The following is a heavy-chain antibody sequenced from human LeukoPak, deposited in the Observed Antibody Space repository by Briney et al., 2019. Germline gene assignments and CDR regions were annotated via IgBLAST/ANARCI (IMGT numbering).Heavy chain of an antibody. J-gene: IGHJ6*03. CDR1: GFTFSSYW. V-gene: IGHV3-74*01. CDR2: INSDGSST. D-gene: IGHD1-26*01. CDR3: ARDIVGYYYYMDV. Sequence: PGGSLRLSCAASGFTFSSYWMHWVRQTPGKGLVWVSRINSDGSSTSYAGSVKGRFTISRDNAKNTLYLQMNSLRAEDTAVYYCARDIVGYYYYMDVWGKGTTVTVSS.